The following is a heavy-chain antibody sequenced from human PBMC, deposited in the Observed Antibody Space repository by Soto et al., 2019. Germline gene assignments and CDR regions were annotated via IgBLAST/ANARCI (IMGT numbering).Heavy chain of an antibody. Sequence: SETLSLTCTVSGGSMNSYYWSWIRQPPGKGLEWLGYIYDGDSANYNPSLKSRVIISVDMSKNQFYLRLTSVTAADTAVYYCARDKLPGRFAYWGQGTLVPVSS. J-gene: IGHJ4*02. V-gene: IGHV4-59*01. D-gene: IGHD3-3*01. CDR2: IYDGDSA. CDR1: GGSMNSYY. CDR3: ARDKLPGRFAY.